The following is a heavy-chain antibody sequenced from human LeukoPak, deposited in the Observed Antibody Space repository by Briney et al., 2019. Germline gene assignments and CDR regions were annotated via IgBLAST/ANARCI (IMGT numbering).Heavy chain of an antibody. CDR1: GGSFSGYY. D-gene: IGHD1-26*01. CDR3: ASYSGIYSAFEI. J-gene: IGHJ3*02. V-gene: IGHV4-34*12. CDR2: IFYNGGP. Sequence: KPSETLSLTCAVYGGSFSGYYWGWVRQSPGRGLEWLGNIFYNGGPYYNPSFKSRVVISVDTSKNHFSLTLNAVTAADTAVYHCASYSGIYSAFEIWSQGTLVTVSS.